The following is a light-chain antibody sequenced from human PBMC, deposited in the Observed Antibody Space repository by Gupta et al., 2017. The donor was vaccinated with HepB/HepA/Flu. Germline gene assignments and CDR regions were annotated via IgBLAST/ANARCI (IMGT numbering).Light chain of an antibody. CDR1: QSASSY. J-gene: IGKJ4*01. CDR2: DAS. V-gene: IGKV3-11*01. CDR3: QQRSNWLT. Sequence: EIVLTQSPATLSLSPGERATRSCRASQSASSYLAWYQQKPGQAPRLLIYDASNRATGIPARFSGSGSGTDFTLTISSLEPEDFAVYYCQQRSNWLTFGGGTKVEIK.